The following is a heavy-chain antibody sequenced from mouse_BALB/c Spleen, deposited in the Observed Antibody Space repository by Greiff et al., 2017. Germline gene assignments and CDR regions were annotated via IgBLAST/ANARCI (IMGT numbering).Heavy chain of an antibody. V-gene: IGHV14-3*02. D-gene: IGHD1-1*01. CDR2: IDPANGNT. J-gene: IGHJ2*01. CDR3: ASYYGSSYGY. CDR1: GFNIKDTY. Sequence: EVMLVESGAELVKPGASVKLSCTASGFNIKDTYMHWVKQRPEQGLEWIGRIDPANGNTKYDPKFQGKATITADTSSNTAYLQLSSLTSEDTAVYYCASYYGSSYGYWGQGTTLTVSS.